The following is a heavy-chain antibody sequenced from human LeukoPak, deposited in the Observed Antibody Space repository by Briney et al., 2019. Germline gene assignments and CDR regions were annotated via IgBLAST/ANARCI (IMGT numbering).Heavy chain of an antibody. CDR1: GGSISSGGYY. Sequence: PSETLSLTCTVSGGSISSGGYYWSWIRQHPGKGLEWIGYIYYSGSTYYNPSLKSRVTISVDTSKNQFSLKLSSVTAADTAVYYCTREGGLAAAQTEVYWGQGTLVTVSS. V-gene: IGHV4-31*03. CDR2: IYYSGST. CDR3: TREGGLAAAQTEVY. D-gene: IGHD6-13*01. J-gene: IGHJ4*02.